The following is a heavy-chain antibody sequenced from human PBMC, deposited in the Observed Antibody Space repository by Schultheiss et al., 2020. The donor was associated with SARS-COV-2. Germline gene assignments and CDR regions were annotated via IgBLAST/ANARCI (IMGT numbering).Heavy chain of an antibody. Sequence: GGSLRLSCAASGFTFSSYWMSWVRQAPGKGLEWVAVISYDGSNKYYADSVKGRFTISRDNAKNTLYLQMNSLRAEDTAVYYCARDLSGSYYGADYWGHGTLVTVSS. CDR1: GFTFSSYW. CDR2: ISYDGSNK. V-gene: IGHV3-30*03. CDR3: ARDLSGSYYGADY. J-gene: IGHJ4*01. D-gene: IGHD1-26*01.